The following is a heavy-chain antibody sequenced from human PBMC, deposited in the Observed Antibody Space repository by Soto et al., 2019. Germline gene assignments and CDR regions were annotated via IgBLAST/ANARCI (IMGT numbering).Heavy chain of an antibody. CDR3: ARTLGGYDFSVTGYDAFDI. J-gene: IGHJ3*02. CDR2: IIPIFGTA. CDR1: GGTFSSYA. Sequence: SVKVSCKASGGTFSSYAISWVRQAPGQGLEWMGGIIPIFGTANYAQKFQGRVTITADESTSTAYMELSSLRSEDTAVYYCARTLGGYDFSVTGYDAFDIWGQGTMVTVSS. V-gene: IGHV1-69*13. D-gene: IGHD5-12*01.